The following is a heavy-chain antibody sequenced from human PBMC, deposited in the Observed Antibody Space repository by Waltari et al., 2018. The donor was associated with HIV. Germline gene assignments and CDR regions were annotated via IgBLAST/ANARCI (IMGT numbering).Heavy chain of an antibody. D-gene: IGHD3-3*01. CDR2: IYTSGIT. V-gene: IGHV4-61*02. Sequence: QVQLQESGPGLVKPSQTLSLPCTVSGGSISSGSYSWSWIRKPAGKGLELIWSIYTSGITNYNPSLKGRVTISVDTSKNQFSLKLRSVTAADTAVYYCARAYYDFWSGTGSSGNWFDPWGQGTLVTVSS. J-gene: IGHJ5*02. CDR3: ARAYYDFWSGTGSSGNWFDP. CDR1: GGSISSGSYS.